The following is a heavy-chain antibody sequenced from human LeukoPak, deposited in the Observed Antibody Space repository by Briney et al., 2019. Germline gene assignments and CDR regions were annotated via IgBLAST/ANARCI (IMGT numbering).Heavy chain of an antibody. CDR3: ARSVYHGSGTSRDDF. Sequence: GGSLRLSCAASGFTFSSYWMSWVRQAPGKGLEWVANIKQDGSEKYYVDSVKGRFTISRDIAKNSLYLHMSSLRAEDTSVYYCARSVYHGSGTSRDDFWGQGTLVTVSS. CDR2: IKQDGSEK. V-gene: IGHV3-7*01. J-gene: IGHJ4*02. D-gene: IGHD3-10*01. CDR1: GFTFSSYW.